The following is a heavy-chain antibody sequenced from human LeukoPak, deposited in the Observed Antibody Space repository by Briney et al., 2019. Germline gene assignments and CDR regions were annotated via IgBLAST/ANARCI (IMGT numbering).Heavy chain of an antibody. CDR1: GFTFSSYW. V-gene: IGHV3-7*01. J-gene: IGHJ4*02. CDR2: IKQDGSEK. Sequence: GGSLRLPCAASGFTFSSYWMSWVRQAPGKGLEWVANIKQDGSEKYYVDSVKGRFTISRDNAKNSLYLQMNSLRAEDTAVYYCARDYSSRLLDYWGQGTLVTVSS. D-gene: IGHD6-13*01. CDR3: ARDYSSRLLDY.